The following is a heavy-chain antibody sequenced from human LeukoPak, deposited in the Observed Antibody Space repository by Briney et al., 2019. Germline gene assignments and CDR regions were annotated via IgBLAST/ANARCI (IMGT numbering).Heavy chain of an antibody. CDR2: IFPGDFDT. V-gene: IGHV5-51*01. D-gene: IGHD2-21*01. Sequence: PGESLKISCKGSGYSFTSYWIGWVRQMPGKGLEWMGIIFPGDFDTRYSPSFQGQVTISADKSTGTAYLQLSSLKASDSAMYYCARRHLSGGDPYYFDYWGQGTLVTVSS. CDR3: ARRHLSGGDPYYFDY. CDR1: GYSFTSYW. J-gene: IGHJ4*02.